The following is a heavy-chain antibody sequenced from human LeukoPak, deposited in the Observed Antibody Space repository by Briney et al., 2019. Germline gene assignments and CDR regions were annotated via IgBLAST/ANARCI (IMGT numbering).Heavy chain of an antibody. CDR2: ISSGSTTI. Sequence: TGGSLRLSCAASGFTFSSYNMNWVRQAPGTGLEWVSYISSGSTTIYYADSVKGRFTISRDDAKNSLYLQMASLRAEDTAVYYCARDDSSGYYYAYGLDVWGQGTTVTVSS. CDR1: GFTFSSYN. V-gene: IGHV3-48*01. CDR3: ARDDSSGYYYAYGLDV. D-gene: IGHD3-22*01. J-gene: IGHJ6*02.